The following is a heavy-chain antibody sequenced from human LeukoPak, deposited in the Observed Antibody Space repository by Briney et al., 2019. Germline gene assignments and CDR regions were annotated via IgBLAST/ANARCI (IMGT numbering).Heavy chain of an antibody. J-gene: IGHJ4*02. CDR3: VREVGSTRVEFAF. CDR2: ISVSTGNT. D-gene: IGHD1-26*01. V-gene: IGHV1-18*01. Sequence: ASVKVSCKASGYDFSRYGISWVRQAPGQGLEFMGWISVSTGNTNYAQKLQGRLTTTTDTSTDTAYMELKSLSSDDTALYFCVREVGSTRVEFAFWGQGTLVTVSS. CDR1: GYDFSRYG.